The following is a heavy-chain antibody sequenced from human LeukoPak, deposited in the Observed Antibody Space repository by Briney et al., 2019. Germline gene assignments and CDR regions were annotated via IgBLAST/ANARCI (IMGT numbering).Heavy chain of an antibody. V-gene: IGHV3-23*01. D-gene: IGHD2-15*01. CDR2: ISGSGGST. J-gene: IGHJ4*02. Sequence: PGGSLRLSCAASGSTFSSYAMSWVRQAPGKGLEWVSGISGSGGSTYYADSVKGHFTIFRDNSKNTLYLQMNSLRAEDTAVYHCANGWSPDYWGRGTLVTVSS. CDR1: GSTFSSYA. CDR3: ANGWSPDY.